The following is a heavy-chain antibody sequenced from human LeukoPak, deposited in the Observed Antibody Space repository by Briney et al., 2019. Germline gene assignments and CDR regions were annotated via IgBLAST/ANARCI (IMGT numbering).Heavy chain of an antibody. J-gene: IGHJ5*02. V-gene: IGHV4-59*11. CDR1: GGSISSHY. CDR3: ARGHYDILTGYLAYNWFDP. Sequence: SETLSLTCTVSGGSISSHYWSWIRQPPGKGLDWIGYIYYSGSTNYNPSLKSRVTISVDTSKNQFSLKLSSVTAADTAVYYCARGHYDILTGYLAYNWFDPWGQGTLVTVSS. D-gene: IGHD3-9*01. CDR2: IYYSGST.